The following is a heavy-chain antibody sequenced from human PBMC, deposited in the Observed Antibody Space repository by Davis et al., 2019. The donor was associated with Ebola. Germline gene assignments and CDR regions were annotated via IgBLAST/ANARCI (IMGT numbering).Heavy chain of an antibody. D-gene: IGHD2-21*01. CDR1: GDTFSNYG. J-gene: IGHJ3*02. CDR3: ARPVFGDRDAFDI. CDR2: ISGYSGNT. Sequence: ASVKVSCKASGDTFSNYGINWVRQAPGQGLEWMGWISGYSGNTNYAQKFQGRVTMTTDRSGSTVYMELRGLRSDDTAVYYCARPVFGDRDAFDIWGQGTLVTVSS. V-gene: IGHV1-18*01.